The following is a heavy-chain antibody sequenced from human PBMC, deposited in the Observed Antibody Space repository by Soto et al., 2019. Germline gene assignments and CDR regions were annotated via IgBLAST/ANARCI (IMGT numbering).Heavy chain of an antibody. Sequence: GTLSLTGAVSGYSISSGYYWCCIRQPPGKGLEWIGSIYHSGSTYYNPSLKSRVTISVDTSKNQFSLKLSSVTAADTAVYYCVGVATIKAFDYWGQGTLVTVSS. V-gene: IGHV4-38-2*01. J-gene: IGHJ4*02. CDR3: VGVATIKAFDY. D-gene: IGHD5-12*01. CDR2: IYHSGST. CDR1: GYSISSGYY.